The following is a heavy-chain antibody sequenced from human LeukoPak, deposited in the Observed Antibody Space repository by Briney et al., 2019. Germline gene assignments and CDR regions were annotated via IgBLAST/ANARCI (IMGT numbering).Heavy chain of an antibody. CDR3: TTYTRGHY. Sequence: GRSLKLSCAASGFDFSSFDVHWVRQASGEGLEWIGRITTKTNNYATAYAASMKDRVTISRDDSKKAAYLQVNSLKTEDTAVYYCTTYTRGHYWGQGTLVTVSS. J-gene: IGHJ4*02. CDR2: ITTKTNNYAT. V-gene: IGHV3-73*01. D-gene: IGHD6-19*01. CDR1: GFDFSSFD.